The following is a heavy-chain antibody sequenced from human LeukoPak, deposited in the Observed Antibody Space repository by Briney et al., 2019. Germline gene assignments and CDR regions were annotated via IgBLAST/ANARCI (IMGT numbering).Heavy chain of an antibody. V-gene: IGHV3-30*02. CDR3: ARILDSAWGELGY. Sequence: PGGSLRLSCAASGSTFSSYGMHWIRQAPGKGLEWVAFIRYDGSNKYYADSVKGRFTISRDNSKNTLYLHVNSLRAEDTAVYYCARILDSAWGELGYWGQGTLVTVSS. J-gene: IGHJ4*02. CDR1: GSTFSSYG. D-gene: IGHD6-19*01. CDR2: IRYDGSNK.